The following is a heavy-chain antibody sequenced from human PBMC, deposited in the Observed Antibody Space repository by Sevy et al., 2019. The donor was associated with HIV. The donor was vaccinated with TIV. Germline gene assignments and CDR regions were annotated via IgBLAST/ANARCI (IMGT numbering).Heavy chain of an antibody. CDR2: ISAYNGNT. CDR3: AIANLAYNGSYSSYYYYGMDV. CDR1: GYTFTSYG. V-gene: IGHV1-18*01. D-gene: IGHD1-26*01. J-gene: IGHJ6*02. Sequence: ASVKVSCKASGYTFTSYGISWVRQAPGQGLEWMGWISAYNGNTNYAQKLQGRVTMTTDTSTSTTYMEMRSLRSDDPAVYYCAIANLAYNGSYSSYYYYGMDVWGQGTTVTVSS.